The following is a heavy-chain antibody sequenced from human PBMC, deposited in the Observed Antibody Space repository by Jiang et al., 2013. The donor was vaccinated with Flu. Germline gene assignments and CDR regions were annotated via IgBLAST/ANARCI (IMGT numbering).Heavy chain of an antibody. V-gene: IGHV3-30-3*01. Sequence: VQLLESGGGVVQPGRSLRLSCAASGFHFSGHAIHLVRQAPGGDLEWVATISYDGNDKYYADSVQGRFTVSRDNSKNTLYLDMNSLRTEDTAIYYCTTDMDAAHNFFVYWGQGTLVTVSS. J-gene: IGHJ4*02. CDR3: TTDMDAAHNFFVY. D-gene: IGHD3-10*01. CDR1: GFHFSGHA. CDR2: ISYDGNDK.